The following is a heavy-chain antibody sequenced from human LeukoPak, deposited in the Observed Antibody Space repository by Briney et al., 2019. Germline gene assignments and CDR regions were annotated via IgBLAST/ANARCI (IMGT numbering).Heavy chain of an antibody. V-gene: IGHV3-30*18. J-gene: IGHJ3*02. CDR2: MSSDGNNN. Sequence: PGRSLRLSCAASGLTLSNSDMHWVRQAPGKGLGWVAVMSSDGNNNYYGDSVKGRFTISRDNSKNTLYLQMDSLRAEDTAVYYCAKEEPWGTFDIWGQGTMVTVSS. CDR1: GLTLSNSD. D-gene: IGHD7-27*01. CDR3: AKEEPWGTFDI.